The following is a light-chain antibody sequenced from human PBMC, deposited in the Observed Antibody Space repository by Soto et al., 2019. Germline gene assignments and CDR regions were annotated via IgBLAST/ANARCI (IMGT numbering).Light chain of an antibody. CDR1: QGISSY. Sequence: AIRMTQSPSSLSASTGERVTITCRASQGISSYLAWYQQKPGKAPKLLIYAASTLQSGVPSRFSGSGSGTDCTLTISCLQSEDFATYYCQQYYSYPPTFGQGTKVEIK. J-gene: IGKJ1*01. V-gene: IGKV1-8*01. CDR2: AAS. CDR3: QQYYSYPPT.